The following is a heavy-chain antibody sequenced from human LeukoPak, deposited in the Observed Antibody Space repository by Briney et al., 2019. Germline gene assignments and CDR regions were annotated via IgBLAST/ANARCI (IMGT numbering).Heavy chain of an antibody. J-gene: IGHJ4*02. CDR3: AKNDQFSGSWYFDC. V-gene: IGHV3-23*01. D-gene: IGHD1-26*01. CDR2: ISNRGGST. Sequence: GGSLRLSCAASGFTFSSYAMSWVRQAPGKGLEWVSVISNRGGSTYYADSVKGRFTISRDNSKNTLYLQMNSLRAEDTAVYYCAKNDQFSGSWYFDCWGQGTLVTVSS. CDR1: GFTFSSYA.